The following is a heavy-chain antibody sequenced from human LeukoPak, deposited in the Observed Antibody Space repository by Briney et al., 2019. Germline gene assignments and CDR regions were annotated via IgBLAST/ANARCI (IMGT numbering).Heavy chain of an antibody. CDR1: GGSISSSSYY. J-gene: IGHJ4*02. V-gene: IGHV4-39*01. D-gene: IGHD1-14*01. Sequence: PSETLSLTCTVSGGSISSSSYYWGWIRQPPGKGLEWIGSIYYSGSTYYNPSLKSRVTISVDTSKNQFSLKLSSVTAADTAVYYCASFPRYIGDGAANDYWGQGTLVTVSS. CDR2: IYYSGST. CDR3: ASFPRYIGDGAANDY.